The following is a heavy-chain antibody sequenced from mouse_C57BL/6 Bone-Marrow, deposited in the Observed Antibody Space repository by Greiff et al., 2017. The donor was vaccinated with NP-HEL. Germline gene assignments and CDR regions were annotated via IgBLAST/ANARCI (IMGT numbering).Heavy chain of an antibody. V-gene: IGHV5-12*01. Sequence: EVQLVESGGGLVQPGGSLKLSCAASGFTFSDYYMYWVRQTPEKRLEWVAYISNGGGSTYYPDTVKGRFTISRDNAKNTLYLQMSRLKSEDTAMYYCARRGDYEDYYAMDYWGQGTSVTVSS. CDR2: ISNGGGST. J-gene: IGHJ4*01. CDR1: GFTFSDYY. CDR3: ARRGDYEDYYAMDY. D-gene: IGHD2-4*01.